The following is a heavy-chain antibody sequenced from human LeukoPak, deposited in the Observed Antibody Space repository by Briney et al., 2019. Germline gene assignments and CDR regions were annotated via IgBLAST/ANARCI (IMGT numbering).Heavy chain of an antibody. J-gene: IGHJ6*02. D-gene: IGHD3-10*01. CDR2: MNTNSGNT. V-gene: IGHV1-8*01. CDR1: GYTFTSYD. Sequence: GASVKLSCKASGYTFTSYDINWVRQATGQGLEWMGWMNTNSGNTGYAQKFQGRVTMTRNTSKSTAYMELSSLRSEDTAVYYCARQQGGRGYGSGSYPLYYYSMDVWGQGTTVTVSS. CDR3: ARQQGGRGYGSGSYPLYYYSMDV.